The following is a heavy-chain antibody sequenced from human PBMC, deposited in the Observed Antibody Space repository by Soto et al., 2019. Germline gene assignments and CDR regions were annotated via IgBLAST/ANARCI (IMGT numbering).Heavy chain of an antibody. Sequence: GGSLRLSCVASAFSLASYWMSWVRPAQGKGLEWVATIKKEVSGTNYVDSVKGRFTISRDNTNNSAYLQMNSVITADTSVSYCARTIDRGLVTQDCGRNDAFRVWGQGTMVTVSS. V-gene: IGHV3-7*03. J-gene: IGHJ3*01. CDR3: ARTIDRGLVTQDCGRNDAFRV. CDR1: AFSLASYW. CDR2: IKKEVSGT. D-gene: IGHD2-21*01.